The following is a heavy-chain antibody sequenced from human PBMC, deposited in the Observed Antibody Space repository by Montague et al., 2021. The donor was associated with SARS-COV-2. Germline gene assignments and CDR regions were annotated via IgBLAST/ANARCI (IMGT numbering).Heavy chain of an antibody. Sequence: SETLSLTCEVSGGSIRSYYWSWIRQSLGKGLEWIGYVHYTGSTKYNPSLKTRVTLSLDTPKNHFSLRLNFVTAADTAVYYCARAQNICFIANCVNYFDLWGLGALVSVSS. D-gene: IGHD1-1*01. CDR1: GGSIRSYY. CDR3: ARAQNICFIANCVNYFDL. CDR2: VHYTGST. J-gene: IGHJ4*02. V-gene: IGHV4-59*01.